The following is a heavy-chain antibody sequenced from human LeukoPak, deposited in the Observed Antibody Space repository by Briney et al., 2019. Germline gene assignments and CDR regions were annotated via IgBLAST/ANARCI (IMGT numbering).Heavy chain of an antibody. CDR2: IYYNGVT. D-gene: IGHD4-17*01. Sequence: SETLSLTCTVSGGAITGYYCSWLRQSPGQGLGWIGCIYYNGVTNYNPSLRSRVTISVDTSKNQFSLKLSSVTAADTAVYYCARHESYGDANWFDPWGQGTLVTVSS. CDR3: ARHESYGDANWFDP. J-gene: IGHJ5*02. V-gene: IGHV4-59*08. CDR1: GGAITGYY.